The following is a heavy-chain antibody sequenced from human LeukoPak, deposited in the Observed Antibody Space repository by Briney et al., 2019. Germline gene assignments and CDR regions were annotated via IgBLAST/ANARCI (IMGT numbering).Heavy chain of an antibody. CDR1: GFTVSSNY. CDR3: ARLYSCGWYYLDY. Sequence: GGSLRLSCAASGFTVSSNYMSWVRQAPGKGLEWIAVIYSGGSTYYADSVKCRFTISRDTSKNTLYLQMNSLRVDDTAVYYCARLYSCGWYYLDYWGQGTLVTVSS. CDR2: IYSGGST. D-gene: IGHD6-19*01. V-gene: IGHV3-53*01. J-gene: IGHJ4*02.